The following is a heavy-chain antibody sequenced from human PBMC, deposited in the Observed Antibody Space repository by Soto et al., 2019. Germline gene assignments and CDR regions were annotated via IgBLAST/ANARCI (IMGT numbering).Heavy chain of an antibody. CDR3: ARDQSGGWMVVAATGGFDY. Sequence: QVQLVQSGAEVKKPGASVKVSCKASGYTFTSYGISWVRQAPGQGLEWMGWISAYNGNTNYAQKLQGRVTMTTDTSTSTAYMELRSLRSDDTAVYYGARDQSGGWMVVAATGGFDYWGQGTLVTVSS. V-gene: IGHV1-18*01. D-gene: IGHD2-15*01. CDR2: ISAYNGNT. J-gene: IGHJ4*02. CDR1: GYTFTSYG.